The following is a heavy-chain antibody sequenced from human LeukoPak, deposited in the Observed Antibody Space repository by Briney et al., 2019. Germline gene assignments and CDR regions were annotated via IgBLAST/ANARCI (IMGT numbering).Heavy chain of an antibody. CDR1: GFTFDDYA. Sequence: GRSLRLSCAASGFTFDDYAMHWVRQAPGKGLEWVSGISWNSGSIGYADSVKGRFTISRDNSKNTLYLQMNSLRAEDTTVYFCAKFRSDKIVGGGLDVWGQGTTVTVSS. V-gene: IGHV3-9*01. CDR2: ISWNSGSI. D-gene: IGHD1-26*01. J-gene: IGHJ6*02. CDR3: AKFRSDKIVGGGLDV.